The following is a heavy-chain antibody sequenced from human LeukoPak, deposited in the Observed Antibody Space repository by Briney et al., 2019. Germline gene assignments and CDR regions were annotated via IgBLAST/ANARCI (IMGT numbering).Heavy chain of an antibody. Sequence: SETLSLTCTVSGGSISSGGYYWSWIRQHPGKGLEWIGYIYYSGSTYYNPSLKSRVTISVDTSKNEFSLKLSSVTAADTAVYSCARMVRGRGYYYYMDVWGKGTTVTVSS. D-gene: IGHD3-10*01. CDR3: ARMVRGRGYYYYMDV. J-gene: IGHJ6*03. V-gene: IGHV4-31*03. CDR2: IYYSGST. CDR1: GGSISSGGYY.